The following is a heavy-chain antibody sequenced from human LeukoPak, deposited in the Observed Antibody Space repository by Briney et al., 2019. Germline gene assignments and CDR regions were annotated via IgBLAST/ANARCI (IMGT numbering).Heavy chain of an antibody. V-gene: IGHV4-59*01. D-gene: IGHD3-22*01. CDR2: IYYSEST. J-gene: IGHJ5*02. Sequence: SETLSLTCTVSGGSISSYYWSWIRQPPGKGLEWIGYIYYSESTNYNPSLKGRVTISVDTSKNQISLKLSSVTAADTAVYYCARDGEVEDSSGYIWFDPWGQGTLVTVSS. CDR3: ARDGEVEDSSGYIWFDP. CDR1: GGSISSYY.